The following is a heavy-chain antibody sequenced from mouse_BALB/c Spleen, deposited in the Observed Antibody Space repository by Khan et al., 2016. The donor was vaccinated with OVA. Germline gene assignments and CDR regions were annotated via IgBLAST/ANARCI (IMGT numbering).Heavy chain of an antibody. CDR2: IWTDGNT. V-gene: IGHV2-3*01. CDR3: AIIFCGYDWFAY. J-gene: IGHJ3*01. D-gene: IGHD2-2*01. CDR1: GSSSTSYG. Sequence: QVQLKESGPGLVAPSQSLSITCTVSGSSSTSYGVSWASQTPRKGLEWLGVIWTDGNTNYHSSLKSRLTITTDNSKSQVLLKLRSLQTDDTATYYCAIIFCGYDWFAYWGQGTLVTVSA.